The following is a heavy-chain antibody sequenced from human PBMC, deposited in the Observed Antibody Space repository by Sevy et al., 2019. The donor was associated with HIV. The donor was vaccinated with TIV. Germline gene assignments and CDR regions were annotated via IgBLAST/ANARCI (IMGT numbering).Heavy chain of an antibody. J-gene: IGHJ4*02. CDR1: GFTFSSYA. Sequence: VGSLRLSCAASGFTFSSYAMSWVRQAPGKGLEWVSAISGSGGSTYYADSVKGRFTISRDNSKNTLYLQMNSLRAEDTAVYYCASGRGYCTGGVCYMGAFFDYWGQGTLVTVSS. V-gene: IGHV3-23*01. CDR3: ASGRGYCTGGVCYMGAFFDY. CDR2: ISGSGGST. D-gene: IGHD2-8*02.